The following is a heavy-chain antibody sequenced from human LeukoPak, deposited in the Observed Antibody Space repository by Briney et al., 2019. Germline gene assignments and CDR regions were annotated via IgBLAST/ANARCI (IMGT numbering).Heavy chain of an antibody. D-gene: IGHD3-10*02. CDR3: AELGITMIGGV. CDR1: GFTFSSYS. V-gene: IGHV3-48*04. Sequence: GGSLRLSCAASGFTFSSYSVNWVRQAPGKGLEWVSYISSSSSTIYYADSVKGRFTISRDNAKNSLYLQMNSLRAEDTAVYYCAELGITMIGGVWGKGTTVTISS. CDR2: ISSSSSTI. J-gene: IGHJ6*04.